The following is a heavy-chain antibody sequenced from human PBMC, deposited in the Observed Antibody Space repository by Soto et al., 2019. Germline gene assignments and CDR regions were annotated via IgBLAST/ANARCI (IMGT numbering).Heavy chain of an antibody. CDR2: TYYRSKWYN. D-gene: IGHD6-13*01. CDR1: GDSVSSNSAA. CDR3: ARVQYSSSWYFSYGMDV. J-gene: IGHJ6*02. Sequence: SQTLSLTCAISGDSVSSNSAAWNWIRQSPSRGLEWLGRTYYRSKWYNDYAVSVKSRITINPDTSKNQFSLQLNSVTPEDTAVYCCARVQYSSSWYFSYGMDVWGQGTTVTVSS. V-gene: IGHV6-1*01.